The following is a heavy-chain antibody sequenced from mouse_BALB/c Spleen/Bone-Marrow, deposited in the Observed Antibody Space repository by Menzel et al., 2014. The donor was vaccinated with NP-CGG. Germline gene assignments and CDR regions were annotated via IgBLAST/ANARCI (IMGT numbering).Heavy chain of an antibody. CDR2: FSSGGSNT. D-gene: IGHD2-2*01. V-gene: IGHV5-12-1*01. J-gene: IGHJ4*01. CDR1: GFAFSGYD. CDR3: ARQRGYAYAMDY. Sequence: EVKLVESGGGLVKPGGSLKLSCAASGFAFSGYDMSWVRQTPEKRLEWVAYFSSGGSNTYYPDTVKGRFTISRDNAKNTLYLQMNSLKSEDTAMYYCARQRGYAYAMDYWGQGTSVTVSS.